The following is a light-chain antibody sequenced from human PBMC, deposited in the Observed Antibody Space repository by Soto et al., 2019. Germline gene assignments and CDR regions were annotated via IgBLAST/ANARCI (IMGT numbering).Light chain of an antibody. CDR2: DIS. CDR3: QQYNNWPFS. J-gene: IGKJ5*01. Sequence: EIVMTQSPATLSASPGEGVTLSCRAAQDVTTNFAWYQQKRGQAPRLLIYDISSRATGVPARFSGSGSGTEFTLSISGLQSEDFAVYFCQQYNNWPFSFGQGTRLEIK. V-gene: IGKV3-15*01. CDR1: QDVTTN.